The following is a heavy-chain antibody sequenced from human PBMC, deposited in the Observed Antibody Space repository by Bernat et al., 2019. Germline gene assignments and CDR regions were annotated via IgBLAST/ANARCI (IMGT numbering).Heavy chain of an antibody. Sequence: EVQLVESGGGLVQPGGSLRLSCAASGFTFSSYSMNWVRQAPGKGLEWVANIKQDGSEKYYVDYVKGRFTISRDDAKNSLYLQMNSLRAEDTAVYYCTRSGQYSSGWYCIDYWGQGTLVTVSS. J-gene: IGHJ4*02. D-gene: IGHD6-19*01. V-gene: IGHV3-7*03. CDR2: IKQDGSEK. CDR1: GFTFSSYS. CDR3: TRSGQYSSGWYCIDY.